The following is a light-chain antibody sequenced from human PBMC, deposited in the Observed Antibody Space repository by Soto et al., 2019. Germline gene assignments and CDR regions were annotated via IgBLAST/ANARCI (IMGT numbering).Light chain of an antibody. CDR3: QQYDSYSPT. Sequence: DIHMTQSPSTLPASVGDRVTITCRASQSIGSWLAWYQHKPGKAPKFLIYDASSLEAGVPSRFSGSGSGTEFTLTISSLQPDDFATYYCQQYDSYSPTFGQGTKVEIK. V-gene: IGKV1-5*01. J-gene: IGKJ1*01. CDR2: DAS. CDR1: QSIGSW.